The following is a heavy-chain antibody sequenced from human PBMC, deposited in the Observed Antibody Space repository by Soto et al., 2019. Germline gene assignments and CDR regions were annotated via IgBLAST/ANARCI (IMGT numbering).Heavy chain of an antibody. Sequence: SETLSLTCTVSGGSIRSGGYYWSWVRQNPRRGLEWIGNIYYSGNTYYNPSLKSRLTISVDTSKNQFSLNLSSVTAADTAVYYCARDRLMATAGTARHYFGLDVWGQGTTVTI. J-gene: IGHJ6*02. CDR3: ARDRLMATAGTARHYFGLDV. CDR2: IYYSGNT. D-gene: IGHD5-18*01. CDR1: GGSIRSGGYY. V-gene: IGHV4-31*03.